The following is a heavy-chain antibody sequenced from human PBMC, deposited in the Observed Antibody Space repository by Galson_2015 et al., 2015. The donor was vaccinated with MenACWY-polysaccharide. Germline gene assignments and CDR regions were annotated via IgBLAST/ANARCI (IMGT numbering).Heavy chain of an antibody. CDR2: IVGSGANT. Sequence: SLRLSCAAYGFTFSSSVMSWVRQAPGKGLEWVAVIVGSGANTYYTDSVKGRFIISRDNSKNTVYLQMNSLRAEDTALYYCVKDTLHAAGTANDWGQGTLVTVSS. CDR3: VKDTLHAAGTAND. V-gene: IGHV3-23*01. J-gene: IGHJ4*02. CDR1: GFTFSSSV. D-gene: IGHD6-13*01.